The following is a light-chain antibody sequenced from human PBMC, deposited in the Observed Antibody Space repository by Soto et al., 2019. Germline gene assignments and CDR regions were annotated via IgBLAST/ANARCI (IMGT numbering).Light chain of an antibody. CDR1: QGVRNY. CDR2: DAS. V-gene: IGKV3D-11*01. CDR3: HQRSNWPLT. J-gene: IGKJ4*01. Sequence: EIVLTQSPATLSVSPGERATLSCRASQGVRNYLAWYQQKPGQSPRLLIYDASNRATGIPARFSGSGSGTDFTLTISSLEPEDFAVYYCHQRSNWPLTFGGGTKVDIK.